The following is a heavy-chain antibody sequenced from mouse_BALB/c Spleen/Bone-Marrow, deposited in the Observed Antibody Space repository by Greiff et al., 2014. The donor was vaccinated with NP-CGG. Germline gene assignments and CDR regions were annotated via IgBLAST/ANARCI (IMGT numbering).Heavy chain of an antibody. CDR1: GFTFSSFG. V-gene: IGHV5-17*02. CDR2: ISSGSSTI. D-gene: IGHD1-1*01. Sequence: VKLVESGGGLVQPGGSRKLSCAASGFTFSSFGMHWVRQAPEKGLEWVAYISSGSSTIYYADTVMGRFTISRDNPKNTLFLQMTSLRSEDTAMYYCARSGSSSGYFDYGGQGTTLTVSS. CDR3: ARSGSSSGYFDY. J-gene: IGHJ2*01.